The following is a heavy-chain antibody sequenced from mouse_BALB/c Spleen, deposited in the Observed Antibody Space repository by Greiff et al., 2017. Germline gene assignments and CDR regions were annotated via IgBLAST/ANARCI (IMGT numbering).Heavy chain of an antibody. CDR1: GFNIKDYY. V-gene: IGHV14-4*02. CDR2: IDPENGDT. Sequence: VQLQQSGAELVRSGASVKLSCTASGFNIKDYYMHWVKQRPEQGLEWIGWIDPENGDTEYAPKFQGKATMTADTSSNTAYLQLSSLTSEDTAVYYCASYYYGNGYYAMDYWGQGTSVTVSS. D-gene: IGHD1-1*01. J-gene: IGHJ4*01. CDR3: ASYYYGNGYYAMDY.